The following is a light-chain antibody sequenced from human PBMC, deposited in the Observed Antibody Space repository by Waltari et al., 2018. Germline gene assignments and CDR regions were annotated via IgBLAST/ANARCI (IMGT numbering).Light chain of an antibody. CDR2: GAS. CDR1: QSVSSK. CDR3: QQYNNWPPFT. V-gene: IGKV3-15*01. J-gene: IGKJ2*01. Sequence: EIVMTQSPATLSVSPGERATISCRASQSVSSKLAWYQQKLGQAPRLLIYGASTRATGIPARFSGSGSGTEFTLTISSLQSEDFALYYCQQYNNWPPFTFGQGTKLEIK.